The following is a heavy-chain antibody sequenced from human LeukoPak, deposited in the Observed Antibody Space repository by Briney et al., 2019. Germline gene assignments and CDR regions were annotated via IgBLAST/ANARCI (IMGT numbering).Heavy chain of an antibody. V-gene: IGHV3-23*01. CDR2: ISGSGVST. J-gene: IGHJ4*02. Sequence: PGGSLRLSCAASGFTFGTYAMSWVRRAAGKGLEWVSSISGSGVSTFYADSVKGRFTISRDNSKNPLYLQMHSLRGEDTAMYYCAKTVGVNFFDYWGQGTLVTASS. CDR3: AKTVGVNFFDY. CDR1: GFTFGTYA. D-gene: IGHD1-26*01.